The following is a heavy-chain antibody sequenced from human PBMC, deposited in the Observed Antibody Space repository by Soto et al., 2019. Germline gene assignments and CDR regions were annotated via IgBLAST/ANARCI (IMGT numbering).Heavy chain of an antibody. J-gene: IGHJ6*02. Sequence: SETLSLTCAVSGGSISSSNWWSWVRQPPGKGLEWIGEIYHSGSTNYNPSLKSRVTISVDKSKNQFSLKLSSVTAADTAVYYCAIGRELRFLEWLHTPGEYYYYGMDVWGQGTTVTVSS. D-gene: IGHD3-3*01. CDR1: GGSISSSNW. V-gene: IGHV4-4*02. CDR3: AIGRELRFLEWLHTPGEYYYYGMDV. CDR2: IYHSGST.